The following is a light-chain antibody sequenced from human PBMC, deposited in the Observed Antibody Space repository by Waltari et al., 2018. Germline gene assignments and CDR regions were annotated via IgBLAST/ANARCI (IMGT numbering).Light chain of an antibody. Sequence: QSALNQPASVSGSPGQSITISCRGTRSDGGGYNYVPGYQQHPGKAPKLMIYDVSNRPSGVSNRFSGSKSGNTASLIISGLQAEDEADYYCSSYTSSSLYVFGRGTKVTVL. CDR2: DVS. J-gene: IGLJ1*01. V-gene: IGLV2-14*03. CDR1: RSDGGGYNY. CDR3: SSYTSSSLYV.